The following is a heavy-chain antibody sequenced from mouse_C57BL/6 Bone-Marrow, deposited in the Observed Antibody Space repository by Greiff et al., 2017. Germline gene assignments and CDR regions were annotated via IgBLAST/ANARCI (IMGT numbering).Heavy chain of an antibody. V-gene: IGHV1-55*01. CDR3: ARYEYDGTDFDY. J-gene: IGHJ2*01. CDR1: GYTFTSYW. Sequence: VQLQQPGAELVKPGASVKMSCKASGYTFTSYWMTWVKQRPGQGLEWIGDMYPGGGSTNYNETFKSKATLTVDTSSSTAYMQLSSLTSEDSAVYYCARYEYDGTDFDYWGQGTTLTVSS. D-gene: IGHD2-4*01. CDR2: MYPGGGST.